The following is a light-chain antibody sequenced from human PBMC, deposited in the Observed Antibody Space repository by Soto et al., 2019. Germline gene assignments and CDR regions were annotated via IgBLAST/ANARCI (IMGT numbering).Light chain of an antibody. V-gene: IGKV3-15*01. CDR3: QQYNNWPRT. CDR2: GAS. Sequence: DIVMTQSPLSLPVTPGEPASISCRSSQSLLHSNGYTYLDWYHQKPGQAPRLLIYGASTRATGIPARFSGSGSGTEFTLTINSLQSEDFAVYYCQQYNNWPRTFGQGTKVDIK. J-gene: IGKJ1*01. CDR1: QSLLHSNGYTY.